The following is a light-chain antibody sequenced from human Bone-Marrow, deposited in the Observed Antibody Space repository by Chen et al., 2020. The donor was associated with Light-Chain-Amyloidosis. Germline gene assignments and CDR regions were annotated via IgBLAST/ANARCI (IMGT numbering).Light chain of an antibody. V-gene: IGLV1-47*01. CDR3: AAWDGSLSGYV. Sequence: SLLPHPPSASGTPGQRATHPCSGASSNIGINDGYWYQHFPGAAPTLLIHRNNQRPSGVPDRFSASKSGTSAFLAISGGRSEDEADYYCAAWDGSLSGYVFGTGTKVIVL. CDR2: RNN. J-gene: IGLJ1*01. CDR1: SSNIGIND.